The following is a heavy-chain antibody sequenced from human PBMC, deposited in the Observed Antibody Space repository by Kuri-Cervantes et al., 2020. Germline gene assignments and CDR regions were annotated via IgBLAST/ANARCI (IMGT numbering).Heavy chain of an antibody. J-gene: IGHJ4*02. CDR3: AKDRLRLGELSLFATLFDY. D-gene: IGHD3-16*02. CDR1: GFTFDDYA. Sequence: GGSLRLSCAASGFTFDDYAMHWVRQAPGKGLEWVSGISWNSGSIGYADSVKGRFTISRDNAKNSLYLQMNSLRAEDTALYYCAKDRLRLGELSLFATLFDYWGQGTLVTVSS. CDR2: ISWNSGSI. V-gene: IGHV3-9*01.